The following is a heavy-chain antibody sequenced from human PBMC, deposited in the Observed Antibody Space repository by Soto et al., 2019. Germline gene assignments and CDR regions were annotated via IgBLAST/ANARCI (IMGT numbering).Heavy chain of an antibody. J-gene: IGHJ4*02. Sequence: QVQLQESGPGLVKPSETLSLTCTVSGGSISNYYWSWIRQPPGKGLEWIGYIYYSGSTNYNPSLKSRVTISVDTSKNQFSLKLSSVTAADTAVYYCARYGKQVVAATYDYWGQGTLVTVSS. CDR2: IYYSGST. CDR3: ARYGKQVVAATYDY. V-gene: IGHV4-59*08. D-gene: IGHD2-15*01. CDR1: GGSISNYY.